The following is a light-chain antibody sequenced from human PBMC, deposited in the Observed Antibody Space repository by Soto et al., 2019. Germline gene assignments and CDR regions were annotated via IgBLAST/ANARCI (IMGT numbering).Light chain of an antibody. V-gene: IGKV3-15*01. CDR1: QSVSYN. CDR3: QQYKNWPPLT. J-gene: IGKJ4*01. CDR2: GAF. Sequence: EIVMTQSPATLSVSPGETATLSCRASQSVSYNLAWYQQKPGQDPRLLIYGAFTRATGIPARFSGSGSGTDFALAISSLQSEDFAVYYWQQYKNWPPLTFGGGTKVEIK.